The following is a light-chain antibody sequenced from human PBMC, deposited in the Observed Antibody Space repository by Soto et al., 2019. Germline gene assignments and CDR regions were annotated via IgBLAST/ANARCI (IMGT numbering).Light chain of an antibody. J-gene: IGLJ1*01. V-gene: IGLV2-23*02. CDR2: EVS. CDR3: CSYARSSTS. CDR1: SSDVGSYNL. Sequence: QSALTQPASVSGSPGQSITISCTGTSSDVGSYNLVSWYQQHPGKAPKLMIYEVSKRPSGVSSRFSGSKSGNTSSLTISGLQAEDEADYYCCSYARSSTSFGTGTKLTVL.